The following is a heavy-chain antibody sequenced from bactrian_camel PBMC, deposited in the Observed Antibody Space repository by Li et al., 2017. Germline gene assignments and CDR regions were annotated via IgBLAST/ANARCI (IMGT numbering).Heavy chain of an antibody. CDR1: GDTYRIGC. J-gene: IGHJ6*01. V-gene: IGHV3-3*01. Sequence: QLVESGGATVQAGGPLRLSCAKSGDTYRIGCMGWFRQAPGKEREGVAGIYAGGEGATYYADSVKGRFTISRDNAKNTVYLQMDSLKPEDTAMYYCAALRPCGSWFPFGSWGQGTQVTVS. D-gene: IGHD6*01. CDR3: AALRPCGSWFPFGS. CDR2: IYAGGEGAT.